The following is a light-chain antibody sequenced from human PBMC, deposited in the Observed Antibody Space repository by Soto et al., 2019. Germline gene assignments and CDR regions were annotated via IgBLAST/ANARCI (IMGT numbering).Light chain of an antibody. CDR2: GAS. CDR3: EQLYASSLT. Sequence: ENVLTQSPGTLSLSPGERATLSCRASQSVSNSYLAWYQQKPGQAPRLLMYGASSRAAGIPDRFSGSGSGTDLFLSISRLRPEDPAVYYSEQLYASSLTVGPGAKVDIK. V-gene: IGKV3-20*01. CDR1: QSVSNSY. J-gene: IGKJ3*01.